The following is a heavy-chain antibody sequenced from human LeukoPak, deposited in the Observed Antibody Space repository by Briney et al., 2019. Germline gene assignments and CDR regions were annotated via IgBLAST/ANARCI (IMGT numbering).Heavy chain of an antibody. V-gene: IGHV3-30*18. CDR3: AKDHLISYGDYAGNAFDI. Sequence: GGSLRLSCAASGFTFSSYGMHWVRQAPGKGLEWVAVISYDGSNKYYADSVKGRLTISRDNSKNTLYLQMNSLRAEDTAVYYCAKDHLISYGDYAGNAFDIWGQGTMVTVSS. CDR2: ISYDGSNK. D-gene: IGHD4-17*01. CDR1: GFTFSSYG. J-gene: IGHJ3*02.